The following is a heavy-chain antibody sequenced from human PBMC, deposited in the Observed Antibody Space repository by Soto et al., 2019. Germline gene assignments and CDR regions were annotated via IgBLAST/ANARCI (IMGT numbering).Heavy chain of an antibody. CDR2: IIPIFGTA. CDR3: ARGPFLGYCTNGVCPNWFDP. CDR1: GGTFSSYA. V-gene: IGHV1-69*13. J-gene: IGHJ5*02. Sequence: GASVKVSCKASGGTFSSYAISWVRQAPGQGLERMGGIIPIFGTANYAQKFQGRVTITADESTSTAYMELSSLRSEDTAVYYCARGPFLGYCTNGVCPNWFDPWGQGTLVTVSS. D-gene: IGHD2-8*01.